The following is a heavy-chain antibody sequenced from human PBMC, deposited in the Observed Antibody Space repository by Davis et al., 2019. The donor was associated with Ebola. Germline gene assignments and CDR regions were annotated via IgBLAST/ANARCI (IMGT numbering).Heavy chain of an antibody. CDR3: ARDDYVWGSPPFFDS. CDR1: GYTFTSYY. V-gene: IGHV1-46*01. Sequence: AASVKVSCKASGYTFTSYYMHWVRQAPGQGLEWMGIINPSAGSTSYAQKFQGRVTMTRDTSISTAYMELSSLTSDDTAVYYCARDDYVWGSPPFFDSWGQGTLVTVSS. CDR2: INPSAGST. J-gene: IGHJ4*02. D-gene: IGHD3-16*01.